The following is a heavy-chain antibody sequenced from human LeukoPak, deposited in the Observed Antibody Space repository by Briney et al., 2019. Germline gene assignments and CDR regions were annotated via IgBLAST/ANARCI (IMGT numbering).Heavy chain of an antibody. V-gene: IGHV4-39*01. CDR3: ASRIAAADYYFDY. CDR1: GGSISSSSYY. Sequence: SETLSLTCTVSGGSISSSSYYWGWIRQPPGKGLEWIGSIYYSGGTYYNPSLKSRVTISVDTSKNQFSLKLSSVTAADTAVYYCASRIAAADYYFDYWGQGPLVTVSS. CDR2: IYYSGGT. J-gene: IGHJ4*02. D-gene: IGHD6-13*01.